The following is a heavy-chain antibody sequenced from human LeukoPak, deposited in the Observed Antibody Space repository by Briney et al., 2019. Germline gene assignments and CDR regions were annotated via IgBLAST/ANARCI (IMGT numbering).Heavy chain of an antibody. Sequence: GGSLRLSCAASGFTFSSYAMSWVRQPPGKGLEWVSVISGGTTSTYYADSVKGRFTISRDNSKNILCLQMNSLRAEDTAVYYCAKDVKTMTDLDSWGQGTLVTVSS. V-gene: IGHV3-23*01. J-gene: IGHJ4*02. CDR1: GFTFSSYA. D-gene: IGHD1-1*01. CDR3: AKDVKTMTDLDS. CDR2: ISGGTTST.